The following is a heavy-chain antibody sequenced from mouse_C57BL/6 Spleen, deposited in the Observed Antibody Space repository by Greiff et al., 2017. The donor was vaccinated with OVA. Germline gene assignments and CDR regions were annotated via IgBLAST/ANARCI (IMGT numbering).Heavy chain of an antibody. Sequence: QVQLQQPGAELVKPGASVKLSCKASGYTFTSYWMHWVKQRPGQGLEWIGMIHPNSGSTNYNEKFKSKATLTVDKSSSTAYMQLSSLTSEDSAVYYCARGGTGTWAYFDYWGQGTTLTVSS. CDR1: GYTFTSYW. V-gene: IGHV1-64*01. CDR2: IHPNSGST. J-gene: IGHJ2*01. CDR3: ARGGTGTWAYFDY. D-gene: IGHD4-1*01.